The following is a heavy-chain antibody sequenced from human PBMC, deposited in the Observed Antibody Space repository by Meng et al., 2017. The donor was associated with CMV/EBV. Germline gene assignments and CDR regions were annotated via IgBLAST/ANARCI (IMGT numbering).Heavy chain of an antibody. Sequence: GSLRLSCAVYGGSFSGYYWSWIRQPPGKGLEWIGEINHSGSTNYNPSLKSRVTISVDTSKNQFSLKLSSVTAADTAVYYCARVDIVVVGGYGMDVWGQGTTVTVSS. CDR3: ARVDIVVVGGYGMDV. CDR1: GGSFSGYY. J-gene: IGHJ6*02. D-gene: IGHD2-2*01. CDR2: INHSGST. V-gene: IGHV4-34*01.